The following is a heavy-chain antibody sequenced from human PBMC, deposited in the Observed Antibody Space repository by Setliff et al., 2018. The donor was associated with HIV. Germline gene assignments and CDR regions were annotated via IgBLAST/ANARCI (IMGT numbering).Heavy chain of an antibody. CDR2: IDAGNGNT. J-gene: IGHJ4*02. V-gene: IGHV1-3*01. CDR1: GYTFTSYA. CDR3: ARDFWGGSYSSDY. D-gene: IGHD1-26*01. Sequence: ASVKVSCKASGYTFTSYAMHWVRQAPGQRLEWMGWIDAGNGNTKYSPKFQGRVTITRDTSASTAYMELSSLRSEDTAVYYCARDFWGGSYSSDYWGQGTLVTVSS.